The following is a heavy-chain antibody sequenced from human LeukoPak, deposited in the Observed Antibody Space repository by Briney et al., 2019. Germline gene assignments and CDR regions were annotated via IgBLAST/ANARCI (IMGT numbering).Heavy chain of an antibody. D-gene: IGHD5-18*01. J-gene: IGHJ4*02. CDR3: ARYRVSYGSYSYFDY. Sequence: SETLSLTCTVSGGSISSYYWSWIRQPPGKGLEWIGYIYYSGSTNYNPSLKSRVTISVDTSKNQFSLKLSSVTAADTAVYYCARYRVSYGSYSYFDYWGQGTLVTVSS. CDR1: GGSISSYY. CDR2: IYYSGST. V-gene: IGHV4-59*01.